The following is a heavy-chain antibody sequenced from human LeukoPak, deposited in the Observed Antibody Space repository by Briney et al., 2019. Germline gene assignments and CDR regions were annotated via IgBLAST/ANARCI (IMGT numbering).Heavy chain of an antibody. CDR3: ARSRFLEWLLSWYYYYGMDV. D-gene: IGHD3-3*01. V-gene: IGHV1-69*13. J-gene: IGHJ6*02. CDR2: IIPIFGTA. CDR1: GGTFSSYA. Sequence: SVNVSCTASGGTFSSYAISWVRQAPGQGLEWMGGIIPIFGTANYAQKFQGRVTITADESTSTAYMELSSLRSEDTAVYYCARSRFLEWLLSWYYYYGMDVWGQGTTVTVSS.